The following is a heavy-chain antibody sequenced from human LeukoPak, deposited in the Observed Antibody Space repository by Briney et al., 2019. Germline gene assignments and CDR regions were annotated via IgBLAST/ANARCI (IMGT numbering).Heavy chain of an antibody. CDR2: IIPILRTP. J-gene: IGHJ4*02. V-gene: IGHV1-69*05. D-gene: IGHD4-23*01. Sequence: SVKVSCKASGGGSFSNYALSWVRQAPGQGLEWMAGIIPILRTPNCAQRFQGRITITTDESTSTAYMELSSLRSEDTAVYYCARGKSPTVATPFDYWGQGTLVTVSS. CDR3: ARGKSPTVATPFDY. CDR1: GGGSFSNYA.